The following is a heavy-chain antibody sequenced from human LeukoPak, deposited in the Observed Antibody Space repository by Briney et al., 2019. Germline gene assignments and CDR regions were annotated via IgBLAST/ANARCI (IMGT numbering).Heavy chain of an antibody. J-gene: IGHJ6*02. Sequence: GGSLRLSCAASGFTVSSNYMSWVRQAPGKGLMWVSVVYSGGSKYYADSVKGRFTISRDNSKNTLYLQMNSLRAEDTAVYYCAREGYYYYYGMDVWGQGTTVTVSS. CDR1: GFTVSSNY. CDR2: VYSGGSK. CDR3: AREGYYYYYGMDV. V-gene: IGHV3-53*01.